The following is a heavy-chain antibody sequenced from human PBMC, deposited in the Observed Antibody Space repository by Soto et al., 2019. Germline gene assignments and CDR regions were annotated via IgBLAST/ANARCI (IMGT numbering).Heavy chain of an antibody. J-gene: IGHJ3*02. CDR2: IYYSGST. D-gene: IGHD1-7*01. CDR3: ARTPMVELGAFDI. CDR1: NASIGIFY. V-gene: IGHV4-59*01. Sequence: SVPISLDCTISNASIGIFYRTWIRQPPGKGLEWIGYIYYSGSTNYNPSLKSRVTISVDTSKNQFSLKLSSVTAADTAVYYCARTPMVELGAFDIWGQGTMVT.